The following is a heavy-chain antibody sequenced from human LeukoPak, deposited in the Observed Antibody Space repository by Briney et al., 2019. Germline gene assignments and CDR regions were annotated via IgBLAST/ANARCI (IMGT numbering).Heavy chain of an antibody. V-gene: IGHV3-21*01. Sequence: PGGSLRLSCAASGFTFSSYSMNWVRQAPGKGLEWVSSISSSSSYIYYADSVKGRFTISRDNAKNSLYLQMNSLRAEDTAVYYCARVRGIQLWFCFAFDIWGQGTMVTVSS. D-gene: IGHD5-18*01. J-gene: IGHJ3*02. CDR3: ARVRGIQLWFCFAFDI. CDR2: ISSSSSYI. CDR1: GFTFSSYS.